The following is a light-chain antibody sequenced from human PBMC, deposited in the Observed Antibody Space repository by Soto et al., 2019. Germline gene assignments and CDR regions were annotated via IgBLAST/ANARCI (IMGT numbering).Light chain of an antibody. CDR2: GAS. V-gene: IGKV3-20*01. CDR3: QQYGSSPPIT. J-gene: IGKJ5*01. Sequence: EIVLTQSPGTLSLSPGERATLPCRASQSVSNRYLAWYQQKSGQAPRLLISGASSRATGIPDRFSGSGSGTDFTLTISRLEPEDFAVYYCQQYGSSPPITFGQGTRLEIK. CDR1: QSVSNRY.